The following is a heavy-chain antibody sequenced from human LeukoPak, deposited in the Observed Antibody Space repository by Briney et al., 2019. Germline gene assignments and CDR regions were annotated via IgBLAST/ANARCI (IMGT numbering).Heavy chain of an antibody. J-gene: IGHJ6*02. Sequence: GGSLRLSCAASGFTVSSNYMSWVRQAPEKGLEWVSVIYSGGSTYYADSVKGRFTISRDNSKNTLYLQMNSLRAEDTAVYYCASSPDYYYGMDVWGQGTMVTVSS. CDR1: GFTVSSNY. CDR3: ASSPDYYYGMDV. V-gene: IGHV3-53*01. CDR2: IYSGGST.